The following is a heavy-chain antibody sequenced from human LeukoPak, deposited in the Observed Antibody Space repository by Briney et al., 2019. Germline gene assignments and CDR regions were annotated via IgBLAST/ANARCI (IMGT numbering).Heavy chain of an antibody. CDR3: ATWRVTPDFDH. CDR2: ISGSGGDT. Sequence: PGGSLRLSCEDSGFTFSSNPMSWVRKAPGKGLEWVSAISGSGGDTYYADSVKGRFTVSRDNSKNMLYLQMNSLRAEDTAVYFCATWRVTPDFDHWGQGTLVTVSS. V-gene: IGHV3-23*01. J-gene: IGHJ4*02. D-gene: IGHD2-21*02. CDR1: GFTFSSNP.